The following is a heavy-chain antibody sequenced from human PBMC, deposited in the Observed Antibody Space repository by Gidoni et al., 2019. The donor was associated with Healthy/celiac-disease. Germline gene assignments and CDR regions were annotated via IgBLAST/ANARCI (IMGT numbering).Heavy chain of an antibody. CDR2: IVVGSGNT. CDR1: GFTFTSSA. J-gene: IGHJ1*01. V-gene: IGHV1-58*01. D-gene: IGHD3-10*01. Sequence: QMQLVQSGPEVTKPGTSVTVSCKASGFTFTSSAVQWVRQARGQRLEWIGWIVVGSGNTNYAQKFQERVTITRDMSTSTAYMERSSLRSEDTAVYYCAAWGGDMVRGVIGYFQHWGQGTLVTVSS. CDR3: AAWGGDMVRGVIGYFQH.